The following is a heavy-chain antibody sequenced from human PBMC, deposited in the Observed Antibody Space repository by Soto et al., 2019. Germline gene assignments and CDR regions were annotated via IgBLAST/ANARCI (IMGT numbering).Heavy chain of an antibody. J-gene: IGHJ4*02. CDR1: GGTFNNYA. V-gene: IGHV1-69*01. CDR2: IIPIIGTA. D-gene: IGHD5-12*01. CDR3: ARGGVDVVATSDFDY. Sequence: QVQLVQSGAEVKKPGSSVKVSCKASGGTFNNYAISWVRQAPGQGLEWMGGIIPIIGTADYANKFKGRLAISADESTGLTFMELSSLRSEDTALYYCARGGVDVVATSDFDYWGQGSLVTVSS.